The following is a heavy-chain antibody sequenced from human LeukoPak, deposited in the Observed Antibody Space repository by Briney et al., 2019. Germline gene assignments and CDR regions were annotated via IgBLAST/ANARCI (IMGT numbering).Heavy chain of an antibody. V-gene: IGHV3-48*03. Sequence: GGSLRLSCVASGFTFSSYEMNWVRQAPGKGLEWVSYISSSGSTIYYADSVKGRFTISRDNAKNSLYLQMNSLRAEDTAVYYCARDYQGSSPYYFDYWGQGTLVTVSS. CDR2: ISSSGSTI. CDR3: ARDYQGSSPYYFDY. J-gene: IGHJ4*02. D-gene: IGHD6-6*01. CDR1: GFTFSSYE.